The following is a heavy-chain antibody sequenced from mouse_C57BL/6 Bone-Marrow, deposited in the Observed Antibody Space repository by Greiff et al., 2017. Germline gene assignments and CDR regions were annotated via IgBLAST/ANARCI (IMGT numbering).Heavy chain of an antibody. CDR3: ARKTTVVTPHAMDY. J-gene: IGHJ4*01. CDR1: GYTFTSYW. CDR2: IYPGSGST. Sequence: VQLQQPGAELVKPGASVKMSCKASGYTFTSYWITWVKQRPGQGLAWIGDIYPGSGSTNYNEKFKSKAKLTVDTSSRTAYMQLSSLSSEDSAVYYCARKTTVVTPHAMDYWGQGTSVTVSS. D-gene: IGHD1-1*01. V-gene: IGHV1-55*01.